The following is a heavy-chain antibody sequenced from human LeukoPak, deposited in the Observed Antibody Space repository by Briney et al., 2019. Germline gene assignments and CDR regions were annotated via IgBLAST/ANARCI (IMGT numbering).Heavy chain of an antibody. V-gene: IGHV4-59*12. CDR2: IYYSGST. D-gene: IGHD6-13*01. CDR3: ARLAGFYSSSWYTLAFDY. J-gene: IGHJ4*02. Sequence: PSETLSLTCTVSGGSISSYYWSWIRQPPGKGLEWIGYIYYSGSTNYNPSLKSRVTISVDTSKNQFSLKLSSVTAADTAVYYCARLAGFYSSSWYTLAFDYWGQGTLVTVSS. CDR1: GGSISSYY.